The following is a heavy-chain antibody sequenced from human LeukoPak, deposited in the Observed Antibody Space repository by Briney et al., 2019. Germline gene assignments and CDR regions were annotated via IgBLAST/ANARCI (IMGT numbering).Heavy chain of an antibody. CDR1: GGSFSGYY. V-gene: IGHV4-34*01. CDR3: ARIKVVPAAITYYYYYYMDV. J-gene: IGHJ6*03. Sequence: KPSETLSLTCAVYGGSFSGYYWSWIRQPPGKGPEWIGEINHSGSTNYNPSLKSRVTISVDTSKNQFSLKLSSVTAADTAVYYCARIKVVPAAITYYYYYYMDVWGKGTTVTVSS. D-gene: IGHD2-2*02. CDR2: INHSGST.